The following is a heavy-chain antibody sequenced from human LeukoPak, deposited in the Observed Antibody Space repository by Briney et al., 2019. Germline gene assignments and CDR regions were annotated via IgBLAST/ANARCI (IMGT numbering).Heavy chain of an antibody. Sequence: PGGSLRLSCAASGFSFSSYWMTWVRQAPGKGLEWVANIKQDGREIYYVGSVKGRFTISRDNAKNSLYLQMNSLRAEDTAVYYCARDGIQLWPDYFDYWGQGTLVTVSS. CDR2: IKQDGREI. D-gene: IGHD5-18*01. CDR1: GFSFSSYW. J-gene: IGHJ4*02. CDR3: ARDGIQLWPDYFDY. V-gene: IGHV3-7*05.